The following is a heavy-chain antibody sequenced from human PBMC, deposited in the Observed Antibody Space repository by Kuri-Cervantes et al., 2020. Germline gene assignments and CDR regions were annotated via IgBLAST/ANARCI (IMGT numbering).Heavy chain of an antibody. CDR1: GFTFSSYS. CDR2: ISNPSSYI. V-gene: IGHV3-21*01. J-gene: IGHJ4*02. Sequence: GESLKISCAASGFTFSSYSMNWVRQAPGKGLEWVSSISNPSSYIYYADSVKGRFTIPRDNAKNSLYLQMNSLRAEDTAVYYCATLPYCSGGTCYSDYWGQGTLVTVSS. D-gene: IGHD2-15*01. CDR3: ATLPYCSGGTCYSDY.